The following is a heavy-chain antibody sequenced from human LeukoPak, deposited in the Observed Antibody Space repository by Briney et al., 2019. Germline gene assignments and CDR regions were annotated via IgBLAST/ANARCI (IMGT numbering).Heavy chain of an antibody. Sequence: ASVKVSCKASGGTFSSYAISWVRQAPGQALEWMGGIIPIFGTANYAQKFQGRVTITADESTSTAYMELSSLRSEDTAVYYCARDQGGYSSSRGFDYWGQGTLVTVSS. J-gene: IGHJ4*02. CDR3: ARDQGGYSSSRGFDY. V-gene: IGHV1-69*13. CDR2: IIPIFGTA. D-gene: IGHD6-6*01. CDR1: GGTFSSYA.